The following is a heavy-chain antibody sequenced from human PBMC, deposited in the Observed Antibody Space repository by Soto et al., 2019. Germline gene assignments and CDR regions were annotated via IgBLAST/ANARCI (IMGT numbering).Heavy chain of an antibody. V-gene: IGHV5-10-1*01. Sequence: PGESLKISCKGSGYSFTSYWISWVRQMPGKGLEWMGRIDPSDSYTNYSPSFQGHVTISADKSISTAYLQWSSLKASDTAMYYCARSMVRGVITGYGMDVWGQGTTVTVSS. CDR3: ARSMVRGVITGYGMDV. D-gene: IGHD3-10*01. CDR1: GYSFTSYW. J-gene: IGHJ6*02. CDR2: IDPSDSYT.